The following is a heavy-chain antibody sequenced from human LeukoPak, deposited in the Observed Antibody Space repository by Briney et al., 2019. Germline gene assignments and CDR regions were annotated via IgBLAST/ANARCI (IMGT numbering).Heavy chain of an antibody. CDR1: GFKVNNNY. CDR2: IYGGGAT. J-gene: IGHJ4*02. CDR3: ARDVGYTHGFGY. D-gene: IGHD5-18*01. Sequence: PGGSLRLSCAASGFKVNNNYMSWVRQAPGKGLEWVSIIYGGGATYYEDSVKGRFSISRDNSNNTLYLQMNSLRAEDTAVYYCARDVGYTHGFGYWGQGTLVTVSS. V-gene: IGHV3-53*01.